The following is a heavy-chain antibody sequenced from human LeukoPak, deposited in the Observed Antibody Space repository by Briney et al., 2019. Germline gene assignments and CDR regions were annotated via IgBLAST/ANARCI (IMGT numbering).Heavy chain of an antibody. CDR3: ATHWLYYYGMDV. V-gene: IGHV4-59*08. J-gene: IGHJ6*02. CDR2: SYYSGST. D-gene: IGHD5-12*01. CDR1: GGSISSYY. Sequence: SETLSLTCTVSGGSISSYYWSWIRQPPGKGLEWIGYSYYSGSTNYNPSLKSRVTISVDTSKNQFSLKLSSVTAADTAVYYCATHWLYYYGMDVWGQGTTVTVSS.